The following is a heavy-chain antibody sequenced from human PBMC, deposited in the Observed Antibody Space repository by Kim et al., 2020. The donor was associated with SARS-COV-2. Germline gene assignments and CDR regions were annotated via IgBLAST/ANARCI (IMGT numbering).Heavy chain of an antibody. CDR1: GDSVSGNSGA. CDR2: TYYQQSEWYN. V-gene: IGHV6-1*01. CDR3: ARGWAANGFDY. Sequence: SQTLSLTCAISGDSVSGNSGAWNWIRKSPSRGLEWLGRTYYQQSEWYNDYAISVKSRTTINPDTSKNQFSLQLNSVTPEDTAVYYCARGWAANGFDYWGQGTLVTVSS. D-gene: IGHD2-15*01. J-gene: IGHJ4*02.